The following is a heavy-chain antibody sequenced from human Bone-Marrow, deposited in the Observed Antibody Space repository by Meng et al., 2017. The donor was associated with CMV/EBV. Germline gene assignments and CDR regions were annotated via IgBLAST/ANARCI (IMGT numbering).Heavy chain of an antibody. CDR3: ARGMGPLVLCRRCFYGMDV. D-gene: IGHD3-10*01. J-gene: IGHJ6*02. CDR1: GGTFSSYA. V-gene: IGHV1-69*05. CDR2: IIPIFGTA. Sequence: SVKVSCKASGGTFSSYAISWVRQAPGQGLEWMGGIIPIFGTANYAQKFQGRVTITTDESTSTACRELSSLRSEDTAVYYCARGMGPLVLCRRCFYGMDVWGQGTTVTVSS.